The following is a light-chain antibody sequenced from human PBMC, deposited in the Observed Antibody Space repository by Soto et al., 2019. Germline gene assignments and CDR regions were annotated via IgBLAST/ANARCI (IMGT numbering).Light chain of an antibody. CDR2: SNN. CDR3: AAWDDSLNGVV. CDR1: SSNIGSYT. J-gene: IGLJ2*01. V-gene: IGLV1-44*01. Sequence: QSALTQPPSASGTPGQRVTISCSGSSSNIGSYTVSWYQQLPGAAPKLLIYSNNQRPSGVPDRFSGSKSGASASLGISGLQSEDEADYYCAAWDDSLNGVVFGGGTQLTVL.